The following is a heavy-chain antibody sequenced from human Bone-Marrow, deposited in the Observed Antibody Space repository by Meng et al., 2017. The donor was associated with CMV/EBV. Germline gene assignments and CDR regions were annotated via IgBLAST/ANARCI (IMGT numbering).Heavy chain of an antibody. CDR1: GGTFSSYA. CDR3: ARGGESAIPRGYYGMDV. J-gene: IGHJ6*02. Sequence: SVKVSCKASGGTFSSYAISWVRQAPGQGREWMGGIIPILGIANYAQKFQGRVTITADKSTSTAYMELSSLRSEDTAMYYCARGGESAIPRGYYGMDVWGQGTTVTVSS. V-gene: IGHV1-69*10. D-gene: IGHD2-21*01. CDR2: IIPILGIA.